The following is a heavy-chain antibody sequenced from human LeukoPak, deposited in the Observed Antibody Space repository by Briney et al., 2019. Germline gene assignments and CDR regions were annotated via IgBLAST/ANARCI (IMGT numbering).Heavy chain of an antibody. CDR2: IFHTGDV. CDR1: GYSINSGYF. Sequence: ASETLSLTCTVSGYSINSGYFWGWVRQPPGKGPEWIGSIFHTGDVYYNPSLRSRVTISVDTSRNQVSLKVTSVTAADTALYYCARVVASTSIDSWGQGILVTVSS. D-gene: IGHD2-15*01. J-gene: IGHJ4*02. V-gene: IGHV4-38-2*02. CDR3: ARVVASTSIDS.